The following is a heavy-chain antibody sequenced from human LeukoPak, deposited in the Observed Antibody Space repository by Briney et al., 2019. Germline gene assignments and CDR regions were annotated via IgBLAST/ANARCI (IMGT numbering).Heavy chain of an antibody. D-gene: IGHD6-13*01. Sequence: SVKVSCKPSGGTFSSYAVSWVPQAPGQGLEWMGEIIPIFGTANYAQKLQGRVTITTDESTSTAYMELSSLRSEDTAVYYCARVKSGAAAGLDAFDIWGQGTMVTVSS. V-gene: IGHV1-69*05. J-gene: IGHJ3*02. CDR3: ARVKSGAAAGLDAFDI. CDR1: GGTFSSYA. CDR2: IIPIFGTA.